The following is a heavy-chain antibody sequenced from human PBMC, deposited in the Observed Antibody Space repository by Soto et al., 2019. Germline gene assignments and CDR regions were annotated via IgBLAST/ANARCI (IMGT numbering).Heavy chain of an antibody. CDR2: ISYDGSNK. D-gene: IGHD2-21*02. J-gene: IGHJ4*02. CDR1: GLTFSSYA. Sequence: GGSLRLSCAASGLTFSSYAMHWVRQAPGKGLEWVAVISYDGSNKYYADSVKGRFTISRDNSKNTLYLQMNSLRAEDTAVYYCARDSSSVTAYYFDYWGQATLVTVSS. CDR3: ARDSSSVTAYYFDY. V-gene: IGHV3-30-3*01.